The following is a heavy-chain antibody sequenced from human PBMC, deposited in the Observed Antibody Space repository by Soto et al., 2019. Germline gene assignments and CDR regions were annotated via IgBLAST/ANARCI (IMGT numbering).Heavy chain of an antibody. Sequence: QVHLVESGGGVVRPGTSLRVSCSASKFSFNNYAVHWVRQAPGEGLEWVALISSDGNNKYYPDSVRGRFTISRDHSNNTVYLQMHSLRVDDTAVYYCATWTLPLSWNWLQSAAGKFDYWGQGTLVTVSS. CDR2: ISSDGNNK. CDR1: KFSFNNYA. CDR3: ATWTLPLSWNWLQSAAGKFDY. J-gene: IGHJ4*02. D-gene: IGHD5-12*01. V-gene: IGHV3-30-3*01.